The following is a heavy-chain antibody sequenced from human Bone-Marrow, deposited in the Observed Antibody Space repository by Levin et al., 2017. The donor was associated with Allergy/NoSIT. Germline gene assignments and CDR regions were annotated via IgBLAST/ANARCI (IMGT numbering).Heavy chain of an antibody. V-gene: IGHV1-69*06. J-gene: IGHJ6*02. Sequence: SVKVSCKASGGTFSSYAISWVRQAPGQGLEWMGGIIPIFGTANYAQKFQGRVTITADKSTSTAYMELSSLRSEDTAVYYCARGYSNYYYYGMDVWGQGTTVTVSS. CDR2: IIPIFGTA. D-gene: IGHD4-11*01. CDR3: ARGYSNYYYYGMDV. CDR1: GGTFSSYA.